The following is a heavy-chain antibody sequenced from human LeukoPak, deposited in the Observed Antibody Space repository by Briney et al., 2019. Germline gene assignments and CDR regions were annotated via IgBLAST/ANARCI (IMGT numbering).Heavy chain of an antibody. D-gene: IGHD3-9*01. CDR3: ARGLLLRYFDWLFGGLDY. J-gene: IGHJ4*02. CDR2: IYYSGST. CDR1: GGSISTSSYY. Sequence: SETLSLTCTVSGGSISTSSYYWGWIRQPPGKGLECIGNIYYSGSTYYNPSLKSRVTISVDTSKNQFSLKLSSVTAADTAVYYCARGLLLRYFDWLFGGLDYWGQGTLVTVSS. V-gene: IGHV4-39*07.